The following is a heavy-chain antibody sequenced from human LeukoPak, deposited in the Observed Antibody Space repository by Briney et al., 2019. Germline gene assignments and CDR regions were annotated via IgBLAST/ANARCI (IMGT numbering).Heavy chain of an antibody. V-gene: IGHV1-18*01. J-gene: IGHJ5*02. CDR1: GYTFTSYG. Sequence: EASVKVSCKASGYTFTSYGIRWVRQAPGQGLEWMGWISAYNGNTNYAQKLQGRVTMTTDTSTSTAYMELRSLRSDDTAVYYCAREDDYGWFDPWGQGTLVTVSS. CDR2: ISAYNGNT. D-gene: IGHD4-17*01. CDR3: AREDDYGWFDP.